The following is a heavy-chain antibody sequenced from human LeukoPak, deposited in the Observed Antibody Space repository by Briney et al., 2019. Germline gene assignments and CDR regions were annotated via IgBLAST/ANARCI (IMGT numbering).Heavy chain of an antibody. CDR2: ISYSGINT. CDR3: GEICEPHYFDY. D-gene: IGHD3-16*01. Sequence: PGGSLRLSCAASGFTFSSYSMHWVRQAPGKGLEWVSSISYSGINTYYADSVKGRFTISRDYAKNSLYLQMNSLRADDTAVYYWGEICEPHYFDYWGQGTLVTVSS. V-gene: IGHV3-21*01. J-gene: IGHJ4*02. CDR1: GFTFSSYS.